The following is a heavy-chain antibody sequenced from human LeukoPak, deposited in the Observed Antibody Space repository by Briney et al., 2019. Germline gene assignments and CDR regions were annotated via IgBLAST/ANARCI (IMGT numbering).Heavy chain of an antibody. D-gene: IGHD2-2*01. CDR2: ISGSGGST. V-gene: IGHV3-23*01. CDR1: GFTFSSYA. J-gene: IGHJ4*02. CDR3: AKAGQYQLLFPDY. Sequence: GGSLRLSCAASGFTFSSYAMSWVRQAPGKGLEWVSAISGSGGSTYYADSVKGRFTISRDNSRNTLYLQMNSLRAEDTAVYYCAKAGQYQLLFPDYWGQGTLVTVSS.